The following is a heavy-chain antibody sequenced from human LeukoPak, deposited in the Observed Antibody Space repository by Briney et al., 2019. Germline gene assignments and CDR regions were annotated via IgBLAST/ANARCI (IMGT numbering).Heavy chain of an antibody. D-gene: IGHD5-12*01. CDR2: MNPNSGNT. V-gene: IGHV1-8*01. Sequence: ASVKVFCKTSGYTFSTYDINWVRQATGQGLEWMGWMNPNSGNTGYAQKFQGRVTITRNTSISTAYMELSSLRSEDTAVYYCARALKKNSGYDHYYYYYYMDVWGKGTTVTVSS. J-gene: IGHJ6*03. CDR1: GYTFSTYD. CDR3: ARALKKNSGYDHYYYYYYMDV.